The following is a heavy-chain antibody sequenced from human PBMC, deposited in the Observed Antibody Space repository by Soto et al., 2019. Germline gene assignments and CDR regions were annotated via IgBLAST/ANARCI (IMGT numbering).Heavy chain of an antibody. Sequence: SETLSLTCTVSGASISAYAWSWIRQPAGKGLEWIGRLYSSGNTNYNPSSKSRLTMSADTSKNQFSLKLSSVTAADTAVYYCARGHYSSGWSVVDYWGQGTLVTVSS. V-gene: IGHV4-4*07. CDR3: ARGHYSSGWSVVDY. D-gene: IGHD6-19*01. CDR1: GASISAYA. CDR2: LYSSGNT. J-gene: IGHJ4*02.